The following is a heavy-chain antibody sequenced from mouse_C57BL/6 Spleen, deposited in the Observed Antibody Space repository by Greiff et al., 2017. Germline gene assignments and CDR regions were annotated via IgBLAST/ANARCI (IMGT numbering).Heavy chain of an antibody. J-gene: IGHJ3*01. CDR1: GFTFSDFY. Sequence: EVKLVESGGGLVQSGRSLRLSCATSGFTFSDFYMEWVRQAPGKGLEWIAASRNKANDYTTEYSASGKGRFIVSRYTSQSILYLQMHTLRAADTAMYYCARDADYDDGWLAYWGQGTLVTVSA. CDR3: ARDADYDDGWLAY. CDR2: SRNKANDYTT. V-gene: IGHV7-1*01. D-gene: IGHD2-4*01.